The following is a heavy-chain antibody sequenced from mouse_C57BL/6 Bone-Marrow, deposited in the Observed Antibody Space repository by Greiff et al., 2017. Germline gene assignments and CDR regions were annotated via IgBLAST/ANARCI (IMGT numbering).Heavy chain of an antibody. V-gene: IGHV5-4*01. CDR2: ISDGGSYT. CDR1: GFTFSSYA. J-gene: IGHJ4*01. D-gene: IGHD1-1*01. CDR3: ARDRVGDAMDY. Sequence: EVKLMESGGGLVKPGGSLKLSCAASGFTFSSYAMSWVRQTPEKRLEWVATISDGGSYTYYPDNVKGRFTFSRDNAKNNLYLQMSHLKSEDTAIYYGARDRVGDAMDYWGQGTSVTVSS.